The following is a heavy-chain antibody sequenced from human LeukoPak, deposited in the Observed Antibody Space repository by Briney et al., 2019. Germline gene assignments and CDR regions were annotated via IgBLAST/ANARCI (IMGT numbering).Heavy chain of an antibody. D-gene: IGHD1-26*01. CDR3: ASDPTYRATDFDY. Sequence: LSETLSLTCAVYGGSFSGYYWSWIRQPPGKGLEWIGEINHSGSTNYNPSLKSRVTISVDTSKNQFSLKLSTVTAADTAVYYCASDPTYRATDFDYWGQGTLVTVSS. J-gene: IGHJ4*02. CDR2: INHSGST. CDR1: GGSFSGYY. V-gene: IGHV4-34*01.